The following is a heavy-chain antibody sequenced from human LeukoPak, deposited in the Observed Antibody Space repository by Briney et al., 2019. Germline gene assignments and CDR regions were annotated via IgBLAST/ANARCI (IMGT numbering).Heavy chain of an antibody. CDR2: IKQDGSEK. CDR3: ARLFTGYYYMDV. D-gene: IGHD3-16*01. Sequence: GGSLRLSCAASGFTFSSYGMHWVRQAPGKGLEWVANIKQDGSEKYYVDSVKGRFTISRDNAKNSLYLQMNSLRAEDMAVYYCARLFTGYYYMDVWGKGTTVTVSS. CDR1: GFTFSSYG. J-gene: IGHJ6*03. V-gene: IGHV3-7*01.